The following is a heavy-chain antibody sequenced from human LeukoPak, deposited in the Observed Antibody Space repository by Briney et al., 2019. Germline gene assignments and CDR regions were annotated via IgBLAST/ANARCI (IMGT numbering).Heavy chain of an antibody. V-gene: IGHV3-21*01. Sequence: PGGSLRLSCAASGFTFSSYSMNWVRQARGKWLEWVSSISSSSSYIYYGDSVKGRFTISRDNAKNSLYLQMNSPRAEDTAVYYCATTPTAMGKFLFDSWGQGTLVTVSS. CDR2: ISSSSSYI. D-gene: IGHD5-18*01. CDR3: ATTPTAMGKFLFDS. J-gene: IGHJ4*02. CDR1: GFTFSSYS.